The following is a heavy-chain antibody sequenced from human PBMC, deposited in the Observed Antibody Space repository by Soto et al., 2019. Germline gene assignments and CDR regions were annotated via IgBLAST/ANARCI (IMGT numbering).Heavy chain of an antibody. Sequence: QVQLVQSGAEVKKPGASVKVSCKASGYTFTGYYMHWVRQAPGQGLEWMGWINPNSGGTNYAQKFQGRVTMTRDTSISTAYMELSRLRSDDTAVYYCARDQSGYDFWSGYYRGGGRDWFDPWGQGTLVTVSS. CDR3: ARDQSGYDFWSGYYRGGGRDWFDP. V-gene: IGHV1-2*02. J-gene: IGHJ5*02. D-gene: IGHD3-3*01. CDR2: INPNSGGT. CDR1: GYTFTGYY.